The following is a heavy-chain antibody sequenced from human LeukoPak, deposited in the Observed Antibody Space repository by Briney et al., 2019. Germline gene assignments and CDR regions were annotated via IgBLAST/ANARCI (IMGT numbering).Heavy chain of an antibody. CDR2: INPNSGDT. Sequence: GASVKVSCKASGYTFTGPYIHWVRQAPGQGFEWMGWINPNSGDTNYAQKFQGRVTMTRDTSISTAYMELSRLRFDDTAVYYCARGPDVEMATGYWGQGTLVTVSS. J-gene: IGHJ4*02. CDR1: GYTFTGPY. D-gene: IGHD5-24*01. V-gene: IGHV1-2*02. CDR3: ARGPDVEMATGY.